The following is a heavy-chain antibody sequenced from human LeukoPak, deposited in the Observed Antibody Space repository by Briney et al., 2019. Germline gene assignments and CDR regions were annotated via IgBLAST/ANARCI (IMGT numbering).Heavy chain of an antibody. Sequence: PGGSLRLSCAASGFTFSSYWMTWVRQAPGKGPEWVANIKQDGSKKDYVDSVKGRFTIFRDNAKDSLYLQMNSLRVEDTAVYYCARGVGDNGILGYWGRGTMVAVSS. J-gene: IGHJ4*02. V-gene: IGHV3-7*01. CDR3: ARGVGDNGILGY. CDR2: IKQDGSKK. D-gene: IGHD2-15*01. CDR1: GFTFSSYW.